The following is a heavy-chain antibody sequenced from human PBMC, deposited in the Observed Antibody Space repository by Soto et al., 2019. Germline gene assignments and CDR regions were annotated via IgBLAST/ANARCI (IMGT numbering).Heavy chain of an antibody. J-gene: IGHJ4*02. CDR3: ARPRSREIYYFDY. CDR1: GGSISSSSYY. Sequence: PSETLSLTCTVSGGSISSSSYYWGWIRQPPGKGLEWIGSIYYSGSTYYNPSLKSRVTISVDTSKNQFSLKLSSVTAADTAVYYCARPRSREIYYFDYWGQGTLVTVSS. V-gene: IGHV4-39*01. D-gene: IGHD3-16*01. CDR2: IYYSGST.